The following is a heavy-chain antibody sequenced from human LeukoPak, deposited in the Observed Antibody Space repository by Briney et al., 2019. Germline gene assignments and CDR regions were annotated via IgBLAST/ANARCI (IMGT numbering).Heavy chain of an antibody. V-gene: IGHV4-31*03. J-gene: IGHJ6*03. CDR1: GGSISSGNYY. CDR2: IYYSGNT. CDR3: ARGGYFGTPRCYPTHYDFNYYMDV. Sequence: SQTLSLTCTVSGGSISSGNYYWSWIRQPPGKGLEWIGYIYYSGNTYYNPSLKSRVTISVDTSKKQFSLKLNSVTAADTAVYYCARGGYFGTPRCYPTHYDFNYYMDVWGKGTTVTVSS. D-gene: IGHD2-2*01.